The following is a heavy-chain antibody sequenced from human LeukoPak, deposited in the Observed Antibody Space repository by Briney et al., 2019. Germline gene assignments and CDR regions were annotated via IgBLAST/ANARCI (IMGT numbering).Heavy chain of an antibody. V-gene: IGHV4-34*01. CDR1: GGSFSGYY. D-gene: IGHD3-10*01. Sequence: PSETLSLTCAVYGGSFSGYYWSWIRQPPGKGLEWIGEINHSGSTNYNPSLKSRVTISVDTSKNQFSLKLSSVTAADTAVYYCARGAVLWFGELLNFSNNLFDYWGQGTLVTVSS. CDR3: ARGAVLWFGELLNFSNNLFDY. J-gene: IGHJ4*02. CDR2: INHSGST.